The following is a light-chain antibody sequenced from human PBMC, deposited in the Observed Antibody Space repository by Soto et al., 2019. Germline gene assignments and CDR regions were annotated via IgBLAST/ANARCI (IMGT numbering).Light chain of an antibody. CDR1: QSISSW. Sequence: DIQITQYHSTLSASVGDRVTITCRASQSISSWLAWYQQKPGKAPKLLIYDASSLESGVPSRFSGSRSGPDFTLTISSLQPEDFATYYCQQSYSSPPTFGQGTIVDIK. CDR2: DAS. CDR3: QQSYSSPPT. J-gene: IGKJ1*01. V-gene: IGKV1-5*01.